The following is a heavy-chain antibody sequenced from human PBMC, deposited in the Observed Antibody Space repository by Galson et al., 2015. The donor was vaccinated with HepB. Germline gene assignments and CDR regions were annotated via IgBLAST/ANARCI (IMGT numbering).Heavy chain of an antibody. CDR1: GFTFSSCG. D-gene: IGHD4-17*01. V-gene: IGHV3-33*07. CDR3: ARDVGSVDGDYFDN. J-gene: IGHJ4*02. Sequence: SLRLSCAASGFTFSSCGIYWVRQAPGKGLEWVAAIWYDGSNKYYADSVKGRFTISRDNSKNTLYLQMNSLRAEDTAVYYCARDVGSVDGDYFDNWGQGTLVTVSS. CDR2: IWYDGSNK.